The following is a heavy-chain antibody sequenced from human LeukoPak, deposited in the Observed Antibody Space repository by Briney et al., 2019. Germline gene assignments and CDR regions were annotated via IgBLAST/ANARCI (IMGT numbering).Heavy chain of an antibody. D-gene: IGHD1-7*01. J-gene: IGHJ5*02. V-gene: IGHV4-4*02. CDR1: GDSISTNNW. CDR2: IYHSGST. CDR3: ARDPARAARRNYYDL. Sequence: PSETLPLTCTVSGDSISTNNWLSWVRQPPGKGLEWIGEIYHSGSTNYNPSLKSRVTMSVDKSKNQISLKLNSVTAADTALYYCARDPARAARRNYYDLWGQGTLVTVSS.